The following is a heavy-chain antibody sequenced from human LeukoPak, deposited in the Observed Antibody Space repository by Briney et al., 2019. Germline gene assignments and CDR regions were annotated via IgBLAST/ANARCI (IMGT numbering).Heavy chain of an antibody. CDR1: GGSMTSGTFS. V-gene: IGHV4-61*02. CDR3: ARGSSGWDDAFDI. CDR2: AHTSGST. Sequence: SETLSLTCIVSGGSMTSGTFSWSWIRQPAGKGLQWIGRAHTSGSTNYNPSLQSRVTISVDTSKNLFSLELSSVTAADTAVYYCARGSSGWDDAFDIWGQGTMVTVSS. D-gene: IGHD6-19*01. J-gene: IGHJ3*02.